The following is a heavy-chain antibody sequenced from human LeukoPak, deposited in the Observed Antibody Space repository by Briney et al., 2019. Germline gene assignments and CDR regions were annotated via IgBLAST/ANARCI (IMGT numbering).Heavy chain of an antibody. V-gene: IGHV5-51*01. CDR2: IYPGDSDT. CDR3: ARVYGHYYYGMDV. Sequence: GESLKISCKGSGYSFTSYWIGWVRQMPRKGLEWMGIIYPGDSDTRYSPSFQGQVTISADKSISTAYLQWSSLKASDTAMYYCARVYGHYYYGMDVWGQGTTVTVSS. D-gene: IGHD3-10*01. CDR1: GYSFTSYW. J-gene: IGHJ6*02.